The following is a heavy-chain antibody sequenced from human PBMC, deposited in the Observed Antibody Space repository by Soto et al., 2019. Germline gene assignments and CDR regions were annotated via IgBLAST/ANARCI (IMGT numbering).Heavy chain of an antibody. CDR2: ISYDGSNK. J-gene: IGHJ1*01. D-gene: IGHD3-22*01. V-gene: IGHV3-30*18. Sequence: QVQLVESGGGVVQPGRSLRLSCAASGFTFSSYGMHWVRQAPGKGLEWVAVISYDGSNKYYADSVKGRFTISRDNSKNTLYLQMNSLRAEDTAVYYCAKSVRRYYYDSSCSYFQHWGQGTLVTVSS. CDR3: AKSVRRYYYDSSCSYFQH. CDR1: GFTFSSYG.